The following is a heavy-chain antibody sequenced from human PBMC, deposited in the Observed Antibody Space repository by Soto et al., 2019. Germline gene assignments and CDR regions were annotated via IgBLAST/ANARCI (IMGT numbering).Heavy chain of an antibody. CDR1: GVSISSGGYS. V-gene: IGHV4-30-2*06. J-gene: IGHJ5*02. CDR2: IFHSGTT. CDR3: ARAGGSGPLDDWFDP. Sequence: QVQLQESGSGLVKPSQTLSLTCEVSGVSISSGGYSWSWIRQSPGKGLEWRGYIFHSGTTDYNPSLKSRLPISVDRSKNQFSLRLRSVTAADTALYYCARAGGSGPLDDWFDPWGQGTLVTVSS. D-gene: IGHD3-10*01.